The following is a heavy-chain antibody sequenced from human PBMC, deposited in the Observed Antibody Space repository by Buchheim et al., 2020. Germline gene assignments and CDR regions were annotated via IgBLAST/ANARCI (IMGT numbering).Heavy chain of an antibody. CDR2: IKQDGSEK. J-gene: IGHJ4*02. V-gene: IGHV3-7*04. D-gene: IGHD1-1*01. Sequence: EVQLVESGGGLVQPGGSLRLSCAASGFSFSSYWMSWVRQAPGKGLEWVANIKQDGSEKYYVDSVKGRLTLYRDNAKNSLYLQMNSLRAEYAAVYYCARDRTYGTDYWGQGTL. CDR1: GFSFSSYW. CDR3: ARDRTYGTDY.